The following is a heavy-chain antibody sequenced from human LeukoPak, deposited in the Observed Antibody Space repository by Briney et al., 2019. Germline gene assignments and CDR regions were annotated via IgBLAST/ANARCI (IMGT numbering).Heavy chain of an antibody. CDR3: ASDYCSSTSCYVFDY. V-gene: IGHV3-33*01. Sequence: GGSLRLSCAASGFTFSSYGMHWVRQAPGKGLEWVAVIWYDGSNKYYADSVKGRFTISRDNSKNTLYLQMNSLRAEDTAVYYCASDYCSSTSCYVFDYWGQGTLVTVSS. CDR1: GFTFSSYG. D-gene: IGHD2-2*01. CDR2: IWYDGSNK. J-gene: IGHJ4*02.